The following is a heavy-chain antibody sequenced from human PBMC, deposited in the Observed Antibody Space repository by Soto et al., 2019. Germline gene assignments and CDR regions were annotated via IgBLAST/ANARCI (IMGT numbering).Heavy chain of an antibody. V-gene: IGHV3-48*01. J-gene: IGHJ4*02. CDR1: GFTFSSYS. D-gene: IGHD6-6*01. CDR3: ARDLRSSFDY. Sequence: PGGSLRLSCAASGFTFSSYSMNWVRQAPGKGLEWVSYISSSSSTIYYADSVKGRFTISRDNAKNSLYLQMNSLRAEDTAVYYCARDLRSSFDYWGQGTLVTVSS. CDR2: ISSSSSTI.